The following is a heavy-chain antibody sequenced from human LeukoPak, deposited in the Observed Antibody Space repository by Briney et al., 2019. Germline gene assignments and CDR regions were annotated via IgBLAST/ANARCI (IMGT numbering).Heavy chain of an antibody. Sequence: SETLSLTCTVSGGSISSGGYYWSWIRQPPGKGLEWIGYIYHSGSTYYNPSLKSRVTISVDRSKNQFSLKLSSVTAADTAVYYCARESTGSPRGFDYWGQGTLVTVSS. CDR3: ARESTGSPRGFDY. V-gene: IGHV4-30-2*01. CDR1: GGSISSGGYY. J-gene: IGHJ4*02. D-gene: IGHD1-1*01. CDR2: IYHSGST.